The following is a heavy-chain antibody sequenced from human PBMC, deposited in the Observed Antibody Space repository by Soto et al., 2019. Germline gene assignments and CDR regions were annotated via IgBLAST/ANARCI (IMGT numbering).Heavy chain of an antibody. Sequence: SGPTLVNPTQTLTLTCTFSGFSLSTSGVGVGWIRQPPGKALEWLALIYWDDDKRYSPSLKSRLTITKDTSKNQVVLTMNNMDTLDTANYYCAHSTYSSSWYRRNYYYYYGMDVWGQATTVTVSS. CDR3: AHSTYSSSWYRRNYYYYYGMDV. J-gene: IGHJ6*02. V-gene: IGHV2-5*02. D-gene: IGHD6-13*01. CDR1: GFSLSTSGVG. CDR2: IYWDDDK.